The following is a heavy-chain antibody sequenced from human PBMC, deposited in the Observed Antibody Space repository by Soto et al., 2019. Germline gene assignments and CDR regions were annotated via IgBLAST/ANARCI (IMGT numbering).Heavy chain of an antibody. V-gene: IGHV4-39*01. Sequence: QLQLQESGPGLVKPSETLSLTCTVSGGSISSSSYYWGWIRQPPGKGLEWIGSIYYSGSTYYNPSLKSRVTISVDTSKNQFSLKLSSVTAADTAVYYCARRPGYYDAFDIWGQGTMVTVSS. CDR3: ARRPGYYDAFDI. CDR2: IYYSGST. J-gene: IGHJ3*02. D-gene: IGHD3-10*01. CDR1: GGSISSSSYY.